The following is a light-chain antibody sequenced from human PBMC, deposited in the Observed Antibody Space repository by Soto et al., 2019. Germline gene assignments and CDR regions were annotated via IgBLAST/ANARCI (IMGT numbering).Light chain of an antibody. CDR3: SSYAGSNDLI. Sequence: QSALTQPPSASGSPGQSVTISCTGTSSDVGGYNYVSWYQQHPGKAPKLMIYEVNKRPSGVPDRFSGSNSGNTASLTVSGRQAEDQADYYCSSYAGSNDLIFGGGTRLTVL. CDR2: EVN. CDR1: SSDVGGYNY. V-gene: IGLV2-8*01. J-gene: IGLJ2*01.